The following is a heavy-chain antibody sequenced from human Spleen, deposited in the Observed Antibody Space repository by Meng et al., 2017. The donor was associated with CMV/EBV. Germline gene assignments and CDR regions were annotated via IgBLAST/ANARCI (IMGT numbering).Heavy chain of an antibody. CDR2: IGAYNGNT. D-gene: IGHD6-13*01. CDR3: ARDRGQLVFKGYGMDV. V-gene: IGHV1-18*01. Sequence: ASVKVSCKASGYTFTSYGISWVRQAPGQGLEWMGWIGAYNGNTNYAQKLQGRVTMTTDTSTSTAYMELRSLRSDDTAVYYCARDRGQLVFKGYGMDVWGQGTTVTVSS. CDR1: GYTFTSYG. J-gene: IGHJ6*02.